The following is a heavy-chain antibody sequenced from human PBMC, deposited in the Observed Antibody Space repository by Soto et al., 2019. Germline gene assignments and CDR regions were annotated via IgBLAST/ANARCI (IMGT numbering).Heavy chain of an antibody. CDR3: ARSRGLGSGSHFDY. Sequence: QIQLVESGGDLAKPGGSLRLSCAVSGFPVSDEYMSWIRQATGKGLEWISYISNGVPYIFYADSVKGRFTTSKDNARNLLFLQMDNLRVDDTAVYYCARSRGLGSGSHFDYWGQGTLVTVSS. CDR1: GFPVSDEY. CDR2: ISNGVPYI. J-gene: IGHJ4*02. D-gene: IGHD3-10*01. V-gene: IGHV3-11*01.